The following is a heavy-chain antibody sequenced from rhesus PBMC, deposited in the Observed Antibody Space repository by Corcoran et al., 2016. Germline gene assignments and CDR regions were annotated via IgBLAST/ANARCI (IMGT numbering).Heavy chain of an antibody. CDR1: GGSISGGYD. CDR3: ATHSGSPYCGLDS. Sequence: QVQLQESGPGLVKPSATLSLTCAVSGGSISGGYDWSWIRQPPGKGLEWIGYIYSSSGSTNYNPSLKNRVTISKDTSKNQFSLKLSSVTAADTAIYYCATHSGSPYCGLDSWGQGVVVTVSS. J-gene: IGHJ6*01. V-gene: IGHV4-76*01. D-gene: IGHD6-25*01. CDR2: IYSSSGST.